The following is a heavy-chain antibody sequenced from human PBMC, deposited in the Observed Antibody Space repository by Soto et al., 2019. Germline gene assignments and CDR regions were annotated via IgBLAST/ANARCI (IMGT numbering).Heavy chain of an antibody. D-gene: IGHD2-15*01. J-gene: IGHJ4*02. CDR1: GGSISSYY. CDR2: ISYSGST. Sequence: SETLSLTCTVSGGSISSYYWSWIRQPPGKGLEWIGFISYSGSTYYSTSLKSRVTISVDTSKSQFSLNLSFVTAADTSVYYCATMGTPATGLYFFDYWGQGSLVTVSS. CDR3: ATMGTPATGLYFFDY. V-gene: IGHV4-30-4*01.